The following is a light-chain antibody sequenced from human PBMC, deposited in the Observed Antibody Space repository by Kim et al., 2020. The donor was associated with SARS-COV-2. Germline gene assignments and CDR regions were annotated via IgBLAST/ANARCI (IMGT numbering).Light chain of an antibody. V-gene: IGKV3-11*01. J-gene: IGKJ5*01. CDR3: QQRYNWPPIT. CDR2: DAS. Sequence: SPGERATLSCRASQSVSTYLAWYQQKPGQAPRLLIYDASNRATGIPARFSGSGSGTDFTLTISSLEPADFAVYYCQQRYNWPPITFGQGTRLEIK. CDR1: QSVSTY.